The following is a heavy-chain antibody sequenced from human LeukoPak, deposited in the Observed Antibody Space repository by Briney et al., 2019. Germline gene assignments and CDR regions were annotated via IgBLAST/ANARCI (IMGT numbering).Heavy chain of an antibody. CDR2: ISSTSSTI. D-gene: IGHD3-22*01. J-gene: IGHJ4*02. Sequence: PGGSLRLSCAASGFTFSIYYMNWVRQAPGKGLEWVSYISSTSSTIYFADSVKGRFTISRDNAKNSLYLQMNSLRAEDTAVYYCAKDLFTMIVVVAPYFDCWGQGTLVTVSS. CDR1: GFTFSIYY. V-gene: IGHV3-48*01. CDR3: AKDLFTMIVVVAPYFDC.